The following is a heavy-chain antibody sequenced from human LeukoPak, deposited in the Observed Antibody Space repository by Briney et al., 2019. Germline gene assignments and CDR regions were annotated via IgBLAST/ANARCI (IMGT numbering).Heavy chain of an antibody. CDR2: ISGSGDNM. V-gene: IGHV3-23*01. CDR3: ARDGYSGSYYRLYYFFMDV. J-gene: IGHJ6*03. D-gene: IGHD1-26*01. Sequence: GGSLRLSCTASGPIFSDYGMSWVRQTPGKGLEWVSSISGSGDNMDYADSVKGRFTISRDNSENTLYLQMNSLRGEDTAVYYCARDGYSGSYYRLYYFFMDVWGKGTTVTVSS. CDR1: GPIFSDYG.